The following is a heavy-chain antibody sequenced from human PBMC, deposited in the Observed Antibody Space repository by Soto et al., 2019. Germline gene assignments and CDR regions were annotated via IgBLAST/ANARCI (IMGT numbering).Heavy chain of an antibody. Sequence: WEALKISCQWSGYNFAVYWIACVRQMPGKGLELMGIIYPSDSDTRYRPSFQGQVTISADKSISSDYLQWSSLRASDTDMYYCARGGVSTSTFDYWGQRTPVTVSS. J-gene: IGHJ4*02. CDR2: IYPSDSDT. CDR1: GYNFAVYW. CDR3: ARGGVSTSTFDY. D-gene: IGHD3-3*01. V-gene: IGHV5-51*01.